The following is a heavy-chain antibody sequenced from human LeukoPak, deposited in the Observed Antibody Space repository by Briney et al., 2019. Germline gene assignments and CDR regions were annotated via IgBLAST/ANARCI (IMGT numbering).Heavy chain of an antibody. V-gene: IGHV4-39*01. D-gene: IGHD1-26*01. CDR1: GGSISSSSYY. CDR3: AGGVGATVNWFDP. Sequence: SETLSLTCTVSGGSISSSSYYWGWIRQPPGKGLEWIGSIYYSGSTYCNPSLKSRVTISVDTSKNQFSLKLSSVTAADTAVYYCAGGVGATVNWFDPWGQGTLVTVSS. J-gene: IGHJ5*02. CDR2: IYYSGST.